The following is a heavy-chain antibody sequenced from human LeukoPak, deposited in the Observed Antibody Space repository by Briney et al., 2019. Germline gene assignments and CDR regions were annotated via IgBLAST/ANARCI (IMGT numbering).Heavy chain of an antibody. Sequence: KPSETLSLTCTVSGYSISSGYYWGWIRQPPGKGLEWIGSIYHSGSTYYTPSLKSRVTISVDTSKNQFSLKLSSVTAADTAVYYCARAIGITGTTSFDYWGQGTLVTVSS. V-gene: IGHV4-38-2*02. J-gene: IGHJ4*02. CDR3: ARAIGITGTTSFDY. CDR1: GYSISSGYY. D-gene: IGHD1-7*01. CDR2: IYHSGST.